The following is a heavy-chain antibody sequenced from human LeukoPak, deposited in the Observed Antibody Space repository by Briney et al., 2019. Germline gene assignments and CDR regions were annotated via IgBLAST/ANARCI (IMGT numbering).Heavy chain of an antibody. CDR3: ARDLVVVAAMGYYYYYYMDV. D-gene: IGHD2-2*01. V-gene: IGHV3-66*02. CDR2: NSSVGNT. Sequence: GGSLRLSRAVSGFTLNINYMSCVPHAPGKGRECGSVNSSVGNTYHADSVKGRFTISRDNSKNTLYLQVNSLRAEDTAVYYCARDLVVVAAMGYYYYYYMDVWGKGTTVTVSS. CDR1: GFTLNINY. J-gene: IGHJ6*03.